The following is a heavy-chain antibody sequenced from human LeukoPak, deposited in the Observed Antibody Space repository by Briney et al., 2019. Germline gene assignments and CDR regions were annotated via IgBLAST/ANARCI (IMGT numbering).Heavy chain of an antibody. V-gene: IGHV4-61*08. CDR2: ISYSGST. CDR3: ASMTPGGYYYGMDV. CDR1: GGSISSGGYY. Sequence: SETLSLTCTVSGGSISSGGYYWSWIRQPPGKGLEWIGYISYSGSTNYNPSLKSRVTISVDTSKNQFSLKLSSVTTADTAVYYCASMTPGGYYYGMDVWGQGTTVTVSS. J-gene: IGHJ6*02. D-gene: IGHD4-11*01.